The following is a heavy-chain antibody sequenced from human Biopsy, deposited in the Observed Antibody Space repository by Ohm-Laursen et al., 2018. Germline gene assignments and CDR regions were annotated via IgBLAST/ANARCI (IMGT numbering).Heavy chain of an antibody. D-gene: IGHD1-1*01. J-gene: IGHJ4*02. CDR2: FAPENGKT. CDR3: AADINVWNVNY. V-gene: IGHV1-24*01. Sequence: ASVKISCKISGYTLTELSMHWVRQAPGRGLEWMGGFAPENGKTIYAQKFQGRVTMTEDTSTDTAYMELSSLRSEDTAVYYYAADINVWNVNYWGQGTQVTVSS. CDR1: GYTLTELS.